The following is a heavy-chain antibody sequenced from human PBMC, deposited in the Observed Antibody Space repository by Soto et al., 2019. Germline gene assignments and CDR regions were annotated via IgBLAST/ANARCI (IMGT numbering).Heavy chain of an antibody. CDR1: GVTFSSYA. Sequence: GGSLRLSCAASGVTFSSYAMSWVRQAPGKGLEWVSAISGSGGSTYYADSVKGRFTISRDKSKNTLYLQMNSLRAEDTAVYYCARGSYARSTRVVIPPYGFDYWGQGTLVTVSS. D-gene: IGHD3-3*01. V-gene: IGHV3-23*01. CDR3: ARGSYARSTRVVIPPYGFDY. J-gene: IGHJ4*02. CDR2: ISGSGGST.